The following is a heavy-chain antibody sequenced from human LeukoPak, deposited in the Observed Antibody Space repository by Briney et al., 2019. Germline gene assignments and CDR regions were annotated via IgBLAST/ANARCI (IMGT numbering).Heavy chain of an antibody. D-gene: IGHD1-20*01. CDR3: STLTSRGLSDS. V-gene: IGHV3-15*07. J-gene: IGHJ4*02. CDR1: GFTFTNAW. Sequence: GGSLRLSCAASGFTFTNAWMNWVRRAPGKGLEWVGRIKSKADGETIDYAAPVKGRFTFSRDDSKNMLYLQMNSLKSEDTAVYYCSTLTSRGLSDSWGQGTLVTVSS. CDR2: IKSKADGETI.